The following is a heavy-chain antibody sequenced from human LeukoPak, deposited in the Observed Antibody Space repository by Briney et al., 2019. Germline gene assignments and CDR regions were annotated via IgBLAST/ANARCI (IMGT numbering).Heavy chain of an antibody. Sequence: GGSLRLSCAAAGFTVSSNYMSWVRQAPGKGLEWVSVIYSGGSTYYADSVKGLFTISRDNSKNTLYLQMNSLRAEDTAVYYCASRLWVDAFDIWGQGTMVTVSS. J-gene: IGHJ3*02. CDR2: IYSGGST. V-gene: IGHV3-53*01. CDR3: ASRLWVDAFDI. D-gene: IGHD2-21*01. CDR1: GFTVSSNY.